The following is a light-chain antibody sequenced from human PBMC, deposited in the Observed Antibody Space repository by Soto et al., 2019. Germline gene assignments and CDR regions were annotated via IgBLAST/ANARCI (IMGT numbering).Light chain of an antibody. V-gene: IGLV2-18*01. J-gene: IGLJ1*01. CDR1: STDFVGYNR. Sequence: QSALTQPPSVSGSPGQSVTISCTGTSTDFVGYNRVSWYQQPPGTAPKLMIYEVSKTPSGVHDRLSGSKSGNTAYLTIYGIQAADEADYYCSLYTSENAYVFGTGTKVTVL. CDR2: EVS. CDR3: SLYTSENAYV.